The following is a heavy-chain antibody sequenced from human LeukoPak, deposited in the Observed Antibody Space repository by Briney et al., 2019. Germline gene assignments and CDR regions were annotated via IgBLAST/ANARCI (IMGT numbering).Heavy chain of an antibody. CDR2: IRYDGSYK. D-gene: IGHD3-10*01. CDR3: PKDLYWFGEPSAFDM. V-gene: IGHV3-30*02. J-gene: IGHJ3*02. CDR1: GFTFSDYG. Sequence: QTGGSLRLSCAASGFTFSDYGMDWVRQAPGKGLEWVAFIRYDGSYKYYADYVKGRFTISRDNSKKTLYLQMNSLRAEDTAVYYCPKDLYWFGEPSAFDMWGQGTMVTVSS.